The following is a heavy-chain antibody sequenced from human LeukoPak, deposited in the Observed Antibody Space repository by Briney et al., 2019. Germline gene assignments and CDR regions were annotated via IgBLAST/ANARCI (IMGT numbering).Heavy chain of an antibody. Sequence: GGSLRLSCTASGFTFSSYAMNWVRQAPGKGLEWVSAISGSGESTYYADSVKGRFTISRENFKSTLYLQMNSLRAEDTALYYCAKARGYSSSSENNWFDPWGQGTLVTVSS. D-gene: IGHD6-6*01. CDR3: AKARGYSSSSENNWFDP. J-gene: IGHJ5*02. V-gene: IGHV3-23*01. CDR2: ISGSGEST. CDR1: GFTFSSYA.